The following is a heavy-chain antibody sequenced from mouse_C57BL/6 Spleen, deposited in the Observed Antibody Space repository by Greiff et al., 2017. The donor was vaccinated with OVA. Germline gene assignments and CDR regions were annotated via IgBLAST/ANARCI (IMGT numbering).Heavy chain of an antibody. D-gene: IGHD6-1*01. CDR2: ISSGSSTI. CDR3: ATPHAMDY. V-gene: IGHV5-17*01. Sequence: EVKLQESGGGLVKPGGSLKLSCAASGFTFSDYGMHWVRQAPEKGLEWVAYISSGSSTIYSADTVKGRFTISRDNDKNTLFLQMTSLRAEDTAMYYCATPHAMDYWGQGTSVSVSS. J-gene: IGHJ4*01. CDR1: GFTFSDYG.